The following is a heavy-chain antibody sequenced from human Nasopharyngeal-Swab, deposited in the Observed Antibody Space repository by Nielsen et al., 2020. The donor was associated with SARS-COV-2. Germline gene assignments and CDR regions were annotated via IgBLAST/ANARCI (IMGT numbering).Heavy chain of an antibody. J-gene: IGHJ4*02. CDR3: AREGRLWLPDY. D-gene: IGHD5-18*01. Sequence: ASVKVSCKASGYTFTSYGISWVRQAPGQGLEGMGWISGYNGKTNYAQMLQGRITMTTDTSTSTAYMELRSLKSDDTAVYYCAREGRLWLPDYWGQGTLVTVSS. V-gene: IGHV1-18*01. CDR1: GYTFTSYG. CDR2: ISGYNGKT.